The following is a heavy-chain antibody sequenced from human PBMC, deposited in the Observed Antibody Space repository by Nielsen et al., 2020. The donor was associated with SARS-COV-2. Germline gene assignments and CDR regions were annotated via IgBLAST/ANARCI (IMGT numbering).Heavy chain of an antibody. V-gene: IGHV4-34*01. D-gene: IGHD3-22*01. CDR3: ARVAYYYDSSGYFHDYYYYGMDV. CDR2: INHSGST. J-gene: IGHJ6*02. Sequence: SETLSLTCAVYGGSFSGYYWSWIRQPPGKGLEWIGEINHSGSTNYNPSLKSRVTISVDTSKNQFSLKLSSVTAADTAVYYCARVAYYYDSSGYFHDYYYYGMDVWGQGTTVTVSS. CDR1: GGSFSGYY.